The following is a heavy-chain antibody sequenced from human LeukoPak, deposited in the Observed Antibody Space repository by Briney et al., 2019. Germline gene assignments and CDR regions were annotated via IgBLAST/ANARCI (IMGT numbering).Heavy chain of an antibody. D-gene: IGHD6-13*01. Sequence: ASVKVSCKASGYTFTGYYMHWVRQAPGQGLEWMGWINPNGGGTNYAQKFQGRVTMTRDTSISTAYMELSSLRSEDTAVYYCARDNRGGSSSWYPLLDSWGQGTLVTVSS. CDR3: ARDNRGGSSSWYPLLDS. V-gene: IGHV1-2*02. CDR1: GYTFTGYY. CDR2: INPNGGGT. J-gene: IGHJ4*02.